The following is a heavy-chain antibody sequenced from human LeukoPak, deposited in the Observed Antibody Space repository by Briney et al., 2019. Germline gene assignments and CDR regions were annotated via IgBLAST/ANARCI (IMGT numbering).Heavy chain of an antibody. D-gene: IGHD6-13*01. CDR1: GFTFSSYS. V-gene: IGHV3-21*01. CDR2: ISSSSSYI. Sequence: GGSLRLSCAASGFTFSSYSMNWVRQAPGKGLEWVSSISSSSSYIYYADSVKGRFTISRDNAKNSLYLQMNSLRAEDTAVYYCARVSPRSSSRVLFDPWGQGTLVTVSS. J-gene: IGHJ5*02. CDR3: ARVSPRSSSRVLFDP.